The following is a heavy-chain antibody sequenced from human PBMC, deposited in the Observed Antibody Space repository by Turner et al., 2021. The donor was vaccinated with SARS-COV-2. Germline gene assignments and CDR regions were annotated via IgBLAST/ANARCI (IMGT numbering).Heavy chain of an antibody. J-gene: IGHJ6*02. CDR3: AKRSSSSSSYYYGMDV. CDR2: ISGGGGST. CDR1: GLTFGTSA. V-gene: IGHV3-23*01. Sequence: DVQLLESGGGLVQPGGSLRLSCAASGLTFGTSAMSWVPQAPGKGLEWVSAISGGGGSTYYADSVKGRFTISRDNSKNTLYLQMNSLRAEDTAVYHCAKRSSSSSSYYYGMDVWGQGTTVTVSS. D-gene: IGHD6-6*01.